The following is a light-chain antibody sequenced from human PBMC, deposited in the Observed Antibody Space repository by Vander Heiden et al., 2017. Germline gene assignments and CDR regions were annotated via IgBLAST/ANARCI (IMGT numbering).Light chain of an antibody. V-gene: IGKV3D-11*02. J-gene: IGKJ2*01. Sequence: EIVLTQSPVTLSLSPGERATISCRASQRVSSYLAWYQQKPGQAPRLLIYDTSKRATGIPGRFSASGPGTDFTLTISSLEPEDFAVYYCQQRDTFGQGTKLEIK. CDR3: QQRDT. CDR2: DTS. CDR1: QRVSSY.